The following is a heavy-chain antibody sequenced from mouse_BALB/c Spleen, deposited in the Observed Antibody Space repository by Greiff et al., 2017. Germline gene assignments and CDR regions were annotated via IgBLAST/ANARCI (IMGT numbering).Heavy chain of an antibody. D-gene: IGHD2-1*01. V-gene: IGHV1-80*01. J-gene: IGHJ4*01. Sequence: VKLQESGAELVRPGSSVKISCKASGYAFSSYWMNWVKQRPGQGLEWIGQIYPGDGDTNYNGKFKGKATLTADKSSSTAYMQLSSLTSEDSAVYFCARSYYGNPYAMDYWGQGTSVTVSS. CDR1: GYAFSSYW. CDR2: IYPGDGDT. CDR3: ARSYYGNPYAMDY.